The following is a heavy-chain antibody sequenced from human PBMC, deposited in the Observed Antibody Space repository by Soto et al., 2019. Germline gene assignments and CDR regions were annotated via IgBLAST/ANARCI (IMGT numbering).Heavy chain of an antibody. Sequence: SETLSLTCTVSGGSISSGGYYWSWIRQHPGKGLEWIGYIYYSGSTYYNPSLKSRVTISVDTSKNQFSLKLSSVTAADTAVYYCARTTGGGNDYWGQGTLVTVSS. CDR1: GGSISSGGYY. J-gene: IGHJ4*02. V-gene: IGHV4-31*03. D-gene: IGHD3-16*01. CDR3: ARTTGGGNDY. CDR2: IYYSGST.